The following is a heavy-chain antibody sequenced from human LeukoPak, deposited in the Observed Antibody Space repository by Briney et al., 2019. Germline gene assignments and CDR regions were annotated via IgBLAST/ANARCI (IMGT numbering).Heavy chain of an antibody. J-gene: IGHJ4*02. D-gene: IGHD6-13*01. Sequence: GGSLRLSCAASGFTFSSYAMSWVRQAPGKGLEWVSAISGSGGSTYYADSVKGRFTISRDNSKNTPYLQMNSLRAEDTAVYYCAKADSSSWFYYFDYWGQGTLVTVSS. V-gene: IGHV3-23*01. CDR2: ISGSGGST. CDR1: GFTFSSYA. CDR3: AKADSSSWFYYFDY.